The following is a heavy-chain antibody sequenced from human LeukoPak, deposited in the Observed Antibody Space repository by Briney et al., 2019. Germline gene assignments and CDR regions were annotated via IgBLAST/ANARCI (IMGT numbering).Heavy chain of an antibody. D-gene: IGHD3-22*01. CDR3: AKDADFLRSSGYLIPIDF. J-gene: IGHJ4*02. V-gene: IGHV3-23*01. CDR1: GFTSSRNA. CDR2: ISGNGLGT. Sequence: GGSLRLSCAASGFTSSRNAMNWVRQAPGKGLEWVAAISGNGLGTYYADSVKGRFNISRDNSRNTLYLHMNSLRIEDTAFYYCAKDADFLRSSGYLIPIDFWGQGTLVTVSS.